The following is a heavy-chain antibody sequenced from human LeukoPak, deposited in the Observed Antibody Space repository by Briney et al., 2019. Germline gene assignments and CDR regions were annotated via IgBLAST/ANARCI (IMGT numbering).Heavy chain of an antibody. CDR3: ARAGYSSGRVPAPYYYGMDV. CDR1: GFTFSDYY. Sequence: TGGSLRLSCAASGFTFSDYYMSWIRQAPGKGLEWVSYISSSGSTIYYADSVKGRFTISRDNAKNSLYLQMNSLRAEGTAVYYCARAGYSSGRVPAPYYYGMDVWGQGTTVTVSS. CDR2: ISSSGSTI. D-gene: IGHD6-19*01. J-gene: IGHJ6*02. V-gene: IGHV3-11*01.